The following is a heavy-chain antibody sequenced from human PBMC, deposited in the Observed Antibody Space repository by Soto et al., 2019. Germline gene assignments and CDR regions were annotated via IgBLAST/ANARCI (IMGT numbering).Heavy chain of an antibody. CDR3: ARSPDYYDSSGYYEFDY. CDR1: GGSISSYY. V-gene: IGHV4-59*01. CDR2: IYYSGST. D-gene: IGHD3-22*01. J-gene: IGHJ4*02. Sequence: SETLSLTCTVSGGSISSYYLSWIRQPPGKGLEWIGYIYYSGSTNYNPSLKSRVTISVDTSKNQFSLKLSSVTAADTAVYYCARSPDYYDSSGYYEFDYWGQGTLVTVSS.